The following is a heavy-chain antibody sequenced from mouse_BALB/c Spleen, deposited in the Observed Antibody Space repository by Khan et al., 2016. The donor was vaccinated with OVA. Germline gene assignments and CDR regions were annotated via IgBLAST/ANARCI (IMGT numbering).Heavy chain of an antibody. CDR1: GYSITSDYA. V-gene: IGHV3-2*02. CDR3: ARWFTY. CDR2: INYSGST. J-gene: IGHJ3*01. Sequence: EVQLVESGPGLVKPSQSLSLTCTVTGYSITSDYACNWIRQFPGNKLEWMGYINYSGSTTYNPSLKSRISITRDTSKNQFFLQLNSVTTEDTATYYCARWFTYWGQGTLVTVSA.